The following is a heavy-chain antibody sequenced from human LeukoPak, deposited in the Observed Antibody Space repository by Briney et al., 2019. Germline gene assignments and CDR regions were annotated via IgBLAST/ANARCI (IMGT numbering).Heavy chain of an antibody. J-gene: IGHJ4*02. D-gene: IGHD7-27*01. CDR2: INHGGST. V-gene: IGHV4-34*01. CDR1: GGSFSGYY. Sequence: PSETLSLTCAVYGGSFSGYYWSWIRQPPGKGLEWIGEINHGGSTNYNPSLKSRVTISVDTSKNQFSLKLSSVTAADTAVYYCARAIWGPFDYWGQGTLVTVSS. CDR3: ARAIWGPFDY.